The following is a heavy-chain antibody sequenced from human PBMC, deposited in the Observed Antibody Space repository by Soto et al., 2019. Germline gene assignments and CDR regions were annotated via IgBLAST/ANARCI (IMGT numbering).Heavy chain of an antibody. D-gene: IGHD4-17*01. CDR3: AKDHSESDDYGDDWLYFDY. Sequence: PGGSLRLSCTASGFTFSNYAMSWVRQAPGKGLEWVSAISGSAGRTYYADSVKGRFTVSRDRSKNTLYLQMSSLRAEDTAIYYCAKDHSESDDYGDDWLYFDYWGQGTLVTVSS. CDR2: ISGSAGRT. V-gene: IGHV3-23*01. CDR1: GFTFSNYA. J-gene: IGHJ4*02.